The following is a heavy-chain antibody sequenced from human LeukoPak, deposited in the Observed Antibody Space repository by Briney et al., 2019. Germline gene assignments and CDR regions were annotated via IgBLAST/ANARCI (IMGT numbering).Heavy chain of an antibody. CDR3: ARDQARDYYYYYYNTDA. D-gene: IGHD3-16*01. CDR1: GYSFTVYY. CDR2: INPNSGGT. V-gene: IGHV1-2*02. Sequence: ASVKDSCMASGYSFTVYYMHWVCHAPRQGLARVGWINPNSGGTNTPQKCQARATMTRDTSISTAYMELTSLSSDATAVYSCARDQARDYYYYYYNTDAWAKEPRSPSPQ. J-gene: IGHJ6*04.